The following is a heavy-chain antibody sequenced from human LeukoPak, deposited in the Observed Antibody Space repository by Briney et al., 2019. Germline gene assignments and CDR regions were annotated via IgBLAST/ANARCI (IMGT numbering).Heavy chain of an antibody. Sequence: SQTLSLTCTVSGGSISSGSYYWSWIRQPAGKGLEWIGRIYTSGSTNYNPSLKSRVTISVDTSKNQFSLKLSSVTAADTAVYYCARVYEYSYLPDYWGQGTLVTVSS. CDR1: GGSISSGSYY. D-gene: IGHD5-18*01. J-gene: IGHJ4*02. CDR2: IYTSGST. V-gene: IGHV4-61*02. CDR3: ARVYEYSYLPDY.